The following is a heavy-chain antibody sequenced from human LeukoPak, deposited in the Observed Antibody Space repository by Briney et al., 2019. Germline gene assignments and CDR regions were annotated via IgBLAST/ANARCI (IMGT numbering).Heavy chain of an antibody. Sequence: PSETLSLTCTVSGGSISSSSYYWGWIRQPPGTGLEWIGSIYYSGSTYYNPSLKSRVTISVDTSKNQFSLKLSSVTAADTAVYYCARMYSSGWYSGYWGQGTLVTVSS. CDR1: GGSISSSSYY. D-gene: IGHD6-19*01. CDR3: ARMYSSGWYSGY. V-gene: IGHV4-39*01. CDR2: IYYSGST. J-gene: IGHJ4*02.